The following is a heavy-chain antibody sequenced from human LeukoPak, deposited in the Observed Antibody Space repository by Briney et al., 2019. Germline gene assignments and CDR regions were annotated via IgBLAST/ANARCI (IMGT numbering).Heavy chain of an antibody. CDR2: IIPIFGTA. CDR3: AREGRDYGSSSSSLYFDY. Sequence: SVKVSCKASGGTFSSYAISWVRQAPGQGLEWMGGIIPIFGTANYAQKFQGRVTITADESTSTAYMELSSLRSEDTAVYYCAREGRDYGSSSSSLYFDYWGQGTLVTVSS. CDR1: GGTFSSYA. J-gene: IGHJ4*02. D-gene: IGHD6-6*01. V-gene: IGHV1-69*13.